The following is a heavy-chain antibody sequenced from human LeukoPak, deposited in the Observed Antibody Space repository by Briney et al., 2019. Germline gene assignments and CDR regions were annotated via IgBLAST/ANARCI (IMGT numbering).Heavy chain of an antibody. J-gene: IGHJ4*02. CDR2: IYYSGST. CDR3: ARVRDGNSSGYSLDY. CDR1: GGSISSYY. D-gene: IGHD3-22*01. Sequence: SETLSFTCTVSGGSISSYYWSWIRQPPGKGLEWIGYIYYSGSTNYNPSLKSRVTISVDTSKNQFSLKLSSVTAAGTAVYYCARVRDGNSSGYSLDYWGQGTLVTVSS. V-gene: IGHV4-59*01.